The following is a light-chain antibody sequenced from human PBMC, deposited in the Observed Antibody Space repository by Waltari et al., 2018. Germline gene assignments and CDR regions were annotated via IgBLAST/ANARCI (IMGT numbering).Light chain of an antibody. V-gene: IGLV2-14*03. CDR1: NRDLGVYTY. CDR3: SSYTLTTSV. CDR2: DVY. Sequence: QSALTQPASVSGSPGQSITISCSGANRDLGVYTYVPWYQQHPGKAPKLLIYDVYYRPSGVSLRFSGSKSGNTSSLTISGLQPEDEADYYCSSYTLTTSVFGGGTKVTVL. J-gene: IGLJ2*01.